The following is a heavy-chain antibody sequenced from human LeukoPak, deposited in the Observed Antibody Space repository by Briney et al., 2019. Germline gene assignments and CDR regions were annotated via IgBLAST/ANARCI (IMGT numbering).Heavy chain of an antibody. D-gene: IGHD6-13*01. CDR1: GFTFSDYY. CDR2: ISSSGSTI. V-gene: IGHV3-11*04. Sequence: GSLRLSRAASGFTFSDYYMSWIRQAPGKGLGVVSYISSSGSTIYYADSVKGRFTISRDNAKNSLYLQVNSLRAEDTAVYYCARAVAAAGIYYWGQGTLVTVSS. J-gene: IGHJ4*02. CDR3: ARAVAAAGIYY.